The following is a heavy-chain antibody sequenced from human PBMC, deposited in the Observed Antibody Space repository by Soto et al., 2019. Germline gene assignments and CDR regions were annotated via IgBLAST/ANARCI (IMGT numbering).Heavy chain of an antibody. CDR2: TYYRSKWYN. D-gene: IGHD6-19*01. J-gene: IGHJ5*02. V-gene: IGHV6-1*01. Sequence: SQSLSLTCAISGDSVSSNSAAWNWIRQSPSRGLEWLGRTYYRSKWYNDYAVSVKSRITINPDTSKNQFSLQLNSVTAEDTAVYYCARLVGQWLDHNWFDPWGQGTLVTVSS. CDR1: GDSVSSNSAA. CDR3: ARLVGQWLDHNWFDP.